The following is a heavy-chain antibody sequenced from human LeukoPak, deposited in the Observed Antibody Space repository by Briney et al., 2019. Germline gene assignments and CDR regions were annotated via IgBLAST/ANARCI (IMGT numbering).Heavy chain of an antibody. V-gene: IGHV1-46*01. CDR1: GYTFTIYY. D-gene: IGHD5-18*01. J-gene: IGHJ4*02. CDR2: IRPSGST. Sequence: ASVKVSCKASGYTFTIYYIHWVRQAPGQGLEYMGIIRPSGSTAYAQKFQGRVTMTRDTSTSAVYMELSSLRSEDTAVYYCARDDSIDTAMVTLDYWGQGTLVTVSS. CDR3: ARDDSIDTAMVTLDY.